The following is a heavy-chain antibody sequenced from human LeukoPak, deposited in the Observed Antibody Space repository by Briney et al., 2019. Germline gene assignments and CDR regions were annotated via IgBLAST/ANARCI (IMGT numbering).Heavy chain of an antibody. CDR2: IYYSGST. CDR3: ASSHDYDSSGYFVGYYFDY. Sequence: SETLSLTCTVSGGSISSYYWSWIRQLPGKGLEWIGYIYYSGSTNYNPSLKSRVTISVDTSKNQFSLKLSSVTAADTAVYYCASSHDYDSSGYFVGYYFDYWGQGTLVTVSS. J-gene: IGHJ4*02. V-gene: IGHV4-59*01. CDR1: GGSISSYY. D-gene: IGHD3-22*01.